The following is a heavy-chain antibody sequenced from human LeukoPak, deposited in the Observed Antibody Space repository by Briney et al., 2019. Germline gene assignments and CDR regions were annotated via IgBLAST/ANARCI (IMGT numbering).Heavy chain of an antibody. CDR1: GFTVSTNY. Sequence: GGSLRLSCAASGFTVSTNYMTWVRQAPGKGLEWVSVIYAGGNTYYADSVKDRFIISRDNSKNTLYLQMNSLRAEDTAVYYCTRRGLVADYWGQGTLVTVSS. V-gene: IGHV3-66*01. J-gene: IGHJ4*02. CDR2: IYAGGNT. CDR3: TRRGLVADY. D-gene: IGHD6-19*01.